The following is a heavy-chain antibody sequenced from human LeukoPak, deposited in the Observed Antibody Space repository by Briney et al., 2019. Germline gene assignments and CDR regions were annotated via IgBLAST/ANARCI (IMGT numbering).Heavy chain of an antibody. CDR3: ARSGRGVDSLYFYMDV. CDR1: GFTFSQYW. Sequence: GGSLRLSCAASGFTFSQYWMSWVRQAPGKGLEWVASIKHDGSEKRDGSEKNYVDSVKGRFTISRDNAKNSLYLQMNSLRAEDTAVYYCARSGRGVDSLYFYMDVWGKGTTVTVSS. V-gene: IGHV3-7*01. J-gene: IGHJ6*03. CDR2: IKHDGSEKRDGSEK. D-gene: IGHD3-10*01.